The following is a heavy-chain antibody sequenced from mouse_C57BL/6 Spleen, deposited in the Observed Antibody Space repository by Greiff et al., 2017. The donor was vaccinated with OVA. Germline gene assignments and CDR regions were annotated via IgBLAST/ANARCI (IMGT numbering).Heavy chain of an antibody. Sequence: QVQLKESGAELVRPGTSVKMSCKASGYPFTNYWIGWAKQRPGHGLEWIGDIYPGGGYTNYNEKFKGKATLTADKSSSTAYMQFSSLTSEDSAIYYCARSDSSGYVRFAYWGQGTLVTVSA. V-gene: IGHV1-63*01. J-gene: IGHJ3*01. CDR2: IYPGGGYT. D-gene: IGHD3-2*02. CDR3: ARSDSSGYVRFAY. CDR1: GYPFTNYW.